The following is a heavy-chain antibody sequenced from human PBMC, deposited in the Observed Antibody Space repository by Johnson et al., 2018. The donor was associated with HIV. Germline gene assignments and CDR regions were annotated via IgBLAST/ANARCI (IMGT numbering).Heavy chain of an antibody. Sequence: QVQLVESGGGVVQPGRSLRLSCAASGFTFSSCAMHWVRQAPGKGLEWVAVISYDGSNKYYADSVKGRFTISRDNSKNTLYLQMNSLRVEDTAVYYCARDLGWLQSGDAFDIWGQGTMVTVSS. D-gene: IGHD5-24*01. J-gene: IGHJ3*02. CDR2: ISYDGSNK. CDR3: ARDLGWLQSGDAFDI. CDR1: GFTFSSCA. V-gene: IGHV3-30*04.